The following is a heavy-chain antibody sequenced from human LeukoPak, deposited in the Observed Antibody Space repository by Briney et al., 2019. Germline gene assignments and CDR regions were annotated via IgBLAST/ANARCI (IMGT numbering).Heavy chain of an antibody. D-gene: IGHD3-22*01. Sequence: PGGSLRLSCAASGFTFSSDWMSWVRQAPGKGLEWVANIKQDGSEKYYVDSVKGRFTISRDNAKNSLYLQMNSLRAEDTAVYYCASRYYDSSGYDAFDIWGQGTMVTVSS. J-gene: IGHJ3*02. CDR2: IKQDGSEK. CDR1: GFTFSSDW. CDR3: ASRYYDSSGYDAFDI. V-gene: IGHV3-7*01.